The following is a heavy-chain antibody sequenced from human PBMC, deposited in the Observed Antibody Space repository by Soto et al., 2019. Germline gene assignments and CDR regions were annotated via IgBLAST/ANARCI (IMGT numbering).Heavy chain of an antibody. Sequence: QVQLVQSGAEVKKPGSSVKVSCKASGGTFSSYAISWVRQAPGQGLEWMGGIIPIFGTANYAQKFQGRVTITADESKSKAYMELGSLGSEDTAVYYGARPQQQLAKYNWFDPWGQGTLVTVSS. J-gene: IGHJ5*02. CDR2: IIPIFGTA. D-gene: IGHD6-13*01. V-gene: IGHV1-69*01. CDR1: GGTFSSYA. CDR3: ARPQQQLAKYNWFDP.